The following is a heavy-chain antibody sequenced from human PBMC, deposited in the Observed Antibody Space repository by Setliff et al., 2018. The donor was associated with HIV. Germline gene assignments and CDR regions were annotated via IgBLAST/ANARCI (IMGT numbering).Heavy chain of an antibody. CDR2: ISASTVNT. V-gene: IGHV1-18*01. J-gene: IGHJ6*03. D-gene: IGHD1-26*01. CDR1: GYTFINYH. CDR3: AREARYSGEGFHYYYYYMDV. Sequence: ASVKVSCKASGYTFINYHITWVRQAPGQGLEWVGSISASTVNTNYTQGRVTMTTDISTSTAYMELRSLRSADTAVYYCAREARYSGEGFHYYYYYMDVWGKGTTVTVSS.